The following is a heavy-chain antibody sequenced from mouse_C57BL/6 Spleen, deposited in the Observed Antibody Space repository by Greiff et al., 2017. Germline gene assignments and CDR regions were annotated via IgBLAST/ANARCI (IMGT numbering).Heavy chain of an antibody. J-gene: IGHJ2*01. CDR1: GYSITSGYD. Sequence: EVQLQESGPGMVKPSQSLSLTCTVTGYSITSGYDWHWIRHFPGNKLEWMGYISYSGSTNYNPSLKSRISITHDTSKNHFFLKLNSVTTEDTATYYCASITTVPYYFDYWGQGTTLTVSS. D-gene: IGHD1-1*01. V-gene: IGHV3-1*01. CDR2: ISYSGST. CDR3: ASITTVPYYFDY.